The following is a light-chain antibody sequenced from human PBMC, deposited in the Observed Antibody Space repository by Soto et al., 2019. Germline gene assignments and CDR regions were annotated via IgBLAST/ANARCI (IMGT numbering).Light chain of an antibody. CDR2: DTS. CDR3: QEYLQWAPMM. V-gene: IGKV3-15*01. CDR1: QFVSSR. J-gene: IGKJ1*01. Sequence: EIVVTQSPATLSGSPGERVTISCRASQFVSSRLAWYQQRPGQVPRLLTYDTSTRAPGLSARFSGSGSGTDFTFTIGTLESEDFAVYYCQEYLQWAPMMFGQGPTVDMK.